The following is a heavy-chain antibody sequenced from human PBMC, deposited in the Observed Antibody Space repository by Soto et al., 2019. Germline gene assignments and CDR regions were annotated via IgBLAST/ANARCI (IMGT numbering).Heavy chain of an antibody. V-gene: IGHV1-18*01. D-gene: IGHD3-10*01. CDR2: ISAYNGNT. J-gene: IGHJ6*02. CDR3: ARVHRVRGVIADYYYGMDV. CDR1: GYTFTSYG. Sequence: ASVKVSCKAPGYTFTSYGISWVRQAPGQGLEWMGWISAYNGNTNYAQKLQGRVTMTTDTSTSTAYMELRSLRSDDTAVYYCARVHRVRGVIADYYYGMDVWGQGTTVTVSS.